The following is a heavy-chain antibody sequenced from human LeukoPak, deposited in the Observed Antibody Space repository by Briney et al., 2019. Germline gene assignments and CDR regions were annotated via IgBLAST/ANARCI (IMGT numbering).Heavy chain of an antibody. J-gene: IGHJ4*02. V-gene: IGHV3-33*01. CDR3: ATPRGIWGVSLDH. Sequence: GGSLRLSCAASGFTFSSYGMHWVRQAPGKGLEWVAVIWYDGSNKYYADSVKGRFPISRDNSKNTLYLQMNSLRPEDTAVYYCATPRGIWGVSLDHWGQGTLVTVSS. CDR2: IWYDGSNK. CDR1: GFTFSSYG. D-gene: IGHD3-10*01.